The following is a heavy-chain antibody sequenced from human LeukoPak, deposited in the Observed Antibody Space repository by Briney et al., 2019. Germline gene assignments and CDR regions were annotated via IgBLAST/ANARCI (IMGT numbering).Heavy chain of an antibody. CDR1: GYSISSGYY. J-gene: IGHJ3*02. Sequence: SETLSLTCTVSGYSISSGYYWGWIRQPPGKGLEWIGSIYHSGSTYYNPSLKSRVTISVDTSKNQFSLKLSSVTAADTAVYYCARLLGKAGAFDIWGQGTMVTVSS. D-gene: IGHD1-26*01. V-gene: IGHV4-38-2*02. CDR2: IYHSGST. CDR3: ARLLGKAGAFDI.